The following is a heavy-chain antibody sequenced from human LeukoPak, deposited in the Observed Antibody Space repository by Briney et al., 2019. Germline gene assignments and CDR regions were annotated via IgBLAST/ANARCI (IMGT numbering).Heavy chain of an antibody. V-gene: IGHV3-21*01. CDR1: GFTFSSYS. CDR2: ISSSSSYI. D-gene: IGHD3-22*01. J-gene: IGHJ4*02. CDR3: ARDSGYYDSSGYLVY. Sequence: GGSLRLSCAPSGFTFSSYSMNWVRQAPGKGLEGVSSISSSSSYIYYADSVKGRFTISRDNAKNSLYLQMNSLRAEDTAVYYCARDSGYYDSSGYLVYWGQGTLVTVSS.